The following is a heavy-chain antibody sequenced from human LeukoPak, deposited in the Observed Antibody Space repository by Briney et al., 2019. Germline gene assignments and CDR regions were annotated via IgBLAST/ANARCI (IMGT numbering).Heavy chain of an antibody. V-gene: IGHV4-39*07. CDR1: GGSISSSCYY. D-gene: IGHD4-17*01. Sequence: SETLSLTRTVSGGSISSSCYYWGWIRQPPGKGLEWIGSIYYSGSTYYNPSLKSRVTISLDTSKNQFSLKLSSVTAADTAVYYCARVPTVTFFDYWGQGTLVTVSS. J-gene: IGHJ4*02. CDR2: IYYSGST. CDR3: ARVPTVTFFDY.